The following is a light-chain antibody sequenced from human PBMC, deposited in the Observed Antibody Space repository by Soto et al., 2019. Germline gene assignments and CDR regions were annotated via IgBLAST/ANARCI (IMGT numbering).Light chain of an antibody. CDR3: QQYDDWPWT. CDR2: GAS. Sequence: GLTQSPATMTVSQGERATLSCRASQTVSRSLAWYQQKPGQAPRLLIYGASTRATGIPGRFSGSGSGTDFTLSISSLQSEDFAVYYCQQYDDWPWTFGHGTKVDIK. V-gene: IGKV3-15*01. J-gene: IGKJ1*01. CDR1: QTVSRS.